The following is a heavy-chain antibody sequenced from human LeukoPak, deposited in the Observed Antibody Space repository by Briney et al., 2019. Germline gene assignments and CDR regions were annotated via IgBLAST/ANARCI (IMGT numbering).Heavy chain of an antibody. Sequence: SETLSLTCTVSGYSISSGYYWGWIRQPPGKGLEWIGSIYHSGSTYYNPSLKSRVTISVDTSKNQFSLKLSSVTAADTAVYCCARAFSYNGNSFYFDYWGQGTLVTVSS. CDR3: ARAFSYNGNSFYFDY. CDR2: IYHSGST. V-gene: IGHV4-38-2*02. D-gene: IGHD4-23*01. CDR1: GYSISSGYY. J-gene: IGHJ4*02.